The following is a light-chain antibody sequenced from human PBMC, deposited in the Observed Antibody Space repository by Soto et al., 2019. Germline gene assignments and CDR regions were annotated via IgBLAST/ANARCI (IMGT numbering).Light chain of an antibody. J-gene: IGLJ1*01. V-gene: IGLV2-14*01. CDR1: SSDVGGYNF. CDR2: DVT. CDR3: TSSTLIRTSV. Sequence: QSALTQPASVSGSPGQSITISCTGTSSDVGGYNFVSWYQQHPDKAPKLMIYDVTNRPSGVSNRFSGSKSGNTASLTISGLQAEYEADHYSTSSTLIRTSVLGTAPNVTVL.